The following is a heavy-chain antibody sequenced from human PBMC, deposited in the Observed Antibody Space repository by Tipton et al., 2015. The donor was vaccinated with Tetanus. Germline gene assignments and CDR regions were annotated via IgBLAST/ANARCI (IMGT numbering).Heavy chain of an antibody. J-gene: IGHJ6*02. D-gene: IGHD5-12*01. V-gene: IGHV3-23*01. Sequence: SLRLSCAASGFTSSSYAMSWVRQAPGKGLEWVSAISGSGGSTYYADSVKGRFTISRDNSKNTLYLQMNSLRAEDTAVYYCAKARYDPNYYYYGMDVWGQGTTVTVSS. CDR3: AKARYDPNYYYYGMDV. CDR1: GFTSSSYA. CDR2: ISGSGGST.